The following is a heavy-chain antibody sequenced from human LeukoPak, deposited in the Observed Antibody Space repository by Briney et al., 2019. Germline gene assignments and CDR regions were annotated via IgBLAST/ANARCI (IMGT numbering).Heavy chain of an antibody. CDR2: ISSSGSTI. CDR3: ATAGAAAGTGIDY. V-gene: IGHV3-48*03. J-gene: IGHJ4*02. Sequence: QTGGSLRLSCAASGFTFSRYAMNWVRQAPGKGLEWVSYISSSGSTIYYADSVKGRFTISRDNAKNSLYLQMNSLRAEDTAVYYCATAGAAAGTGIDYWGQGTLVTVSS. D-gene: IGHD6-13*01. CDR1: GFTFSRYA.